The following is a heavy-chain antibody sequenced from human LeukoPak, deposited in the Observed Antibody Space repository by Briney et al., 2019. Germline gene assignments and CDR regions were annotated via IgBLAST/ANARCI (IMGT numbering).Heavy chain of an antibody. J-gene: IGHJ5*02. CDR2: IYYSGST. CDR1: GGSISSGDYY. D-gene: IGHD3-10*01. Sequence: SETLSLTCTVSGGSISSGDYYWSWIRQPPGKGLEWIGYIYYSGSTYYNPSLKSRVTISVDTSKNQFSLKLSSVTAADTAVYCCARVHGSGSYHPNWFDPWGQGTLVAVSS. V-gene: IGHV4-30-4*01. CDR3: ARVHGSGSYHPNWFDP.